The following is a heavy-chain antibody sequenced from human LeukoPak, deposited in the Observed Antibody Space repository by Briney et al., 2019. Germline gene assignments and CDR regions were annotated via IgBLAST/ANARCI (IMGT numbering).Heavy chain of an antibody. CDR2: ISYDGSNK. J-gene: IGHJ4*02. D-gene: IGHD5-24*01. CDR1: GFTFSSYA. CDR3: ARELSEMATIQNDY. Sequence: GRSLRLSCAASGFTFSSYAMHWVRQAPGKGLEWVAVISYDGSNKYYADSVKGRFTISRDNSKNTLYLQMNSLRAEDTAVYYCARELSEMATIQNDYWGQGTLVTVSS. V-gene: IGHV3-30-3*01.